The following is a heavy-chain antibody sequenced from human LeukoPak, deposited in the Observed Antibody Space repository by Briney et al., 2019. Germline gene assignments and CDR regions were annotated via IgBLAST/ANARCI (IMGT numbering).Heavy chain of an antibody. CDR2: MNPNSGNT. V-gene: IGHV1-8*01. J-gene: IGHJ4*02. CDR1: GYTFTSYD. D-gene: IGHD4-23*01. CDR3: TRVYRQLRPYYFDY. Sequence: ASVKVSCKASGYTFTSYDINWVRQATGQGLEWMGWMNPNSGNTGYAQEFQGRVTMTRNTSISTAYMELSSRRSEDTAVYYCTRVYRQLRPYYFDYWGQGTLVTVSS.